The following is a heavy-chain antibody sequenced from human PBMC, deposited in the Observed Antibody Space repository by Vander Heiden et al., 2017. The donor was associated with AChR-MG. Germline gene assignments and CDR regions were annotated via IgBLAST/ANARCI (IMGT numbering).Heavy chain of an antibody. CDR1: GFTFSSYG. Sequence: QVQLVESGGGVVQPGRSLRLSCAASGFTFSSYGMHGVRQAPGKGLEWVAVIWYDGSNKYYADSVKGRFTISRDNPKNTLYLQMNSLRAEDTAVYYCASISGAAAGPDYYYYMDVWGKGTTVTVSS. CDR3: ASISGAAAGPDYYYYMDV. CDR2: IWYDGSNK. D-gene: IGHD6-13*01. J-gene: IGHJ6*03. V-gene: IGHV3-33*01.